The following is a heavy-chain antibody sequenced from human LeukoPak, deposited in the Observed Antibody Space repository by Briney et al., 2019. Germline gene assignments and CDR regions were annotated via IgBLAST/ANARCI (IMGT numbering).Heavy chain of an antibody. CDR3: AKYPRPMIVVVPNWFDP. V-gene: IGHV3-23*01. D-gene: IGHD3-22*01. Sequence: GGSLRLSCAASGFTFSSYAMSWVRQAPGKGLEWVSAISGSGGSTYYADSVKGRFTISRDNSKNTLYLQMNSLRAEDTAVYNCAKYPRPMIVVVPNWFDPWGQGTLVTVSS. CDR2: ISGSGGST. CDR1: GFTFSSYA. J-gene: IGHJ5*02.